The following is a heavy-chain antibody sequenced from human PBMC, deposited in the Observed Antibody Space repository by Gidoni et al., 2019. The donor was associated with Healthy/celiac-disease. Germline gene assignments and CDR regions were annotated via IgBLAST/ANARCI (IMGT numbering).Heavy chain of an antibody. D-gene: IGHD3-22*01. CDR3: ARGEYYYDSSGRDAFDI. CDR2: ISSSSSYI. Sequence: EVQLVESGGGLVNPGGSLRLSCAASAFTFSSYSMNWVRQAPGKGLEWVSSISSSSSYIYYADSVKGRFTISRDNAKNSLYLQMNSLRAEDTAVYYCARGEYYYDSSGRDAFDIWGQGTMVTVSS. CDR1: AFTFSSYS. V-gene: IGHV3-21*01. J-gene: IGHJ3*02.